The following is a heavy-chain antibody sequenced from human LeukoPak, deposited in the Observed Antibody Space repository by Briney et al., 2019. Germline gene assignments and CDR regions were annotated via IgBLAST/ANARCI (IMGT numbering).Heavy chain of an antibody. CDR2: INAGNGNT. CDR3: ARGLRIAAAGTGIWFDP. V-gene: IGHV1-3*01. Sequence: GASVKVSCKASGYTFTSYAMHWVRQAPGQRLEWMGWINAGNGNTKYSQKFQGRVTITRDTSASTAYMELSSLRSEDTAVYYCARGLRIAAAGTGIWFDPWGQGTLVTVSS. D-gene: IGHD6-13*01. CDR1: GYTFTSYA. J-gene: IGHJ5*02.